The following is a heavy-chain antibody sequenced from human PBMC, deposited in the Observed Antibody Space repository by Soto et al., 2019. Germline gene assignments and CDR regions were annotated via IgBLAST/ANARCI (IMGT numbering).Heavy chain of an antibody. V-gene: IGHV3-7*05. Sequence: GGSLRLSCAASGFTFSSYWMSWVRQAPGKGLEWVANIKQDGSEKYYVDSVKGRFTISRDNAKNSLYLQMNSLRAEDTAVYYWARKGIAAAGTLDYWGQGTLVTVSS. CDR3: ARKGIAAAGTLDY. D-gene: IGHD6-13*01. J-gene: IGHJ4*02. CDR1: GFTFSSYW. CDR2: IKQDGSEK.